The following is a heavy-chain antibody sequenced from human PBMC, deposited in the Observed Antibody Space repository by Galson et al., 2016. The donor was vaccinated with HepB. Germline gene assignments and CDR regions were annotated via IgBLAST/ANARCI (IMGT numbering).Heavy chain of an antibody. CDR2: ISYDGSHK. D-gene: IGHD3-9*01. J-gene: IGHJ4*02. CDR3: AKNDILAGYSAFDY. CDR1: GFTFSSYA. V-gene: IGHV3-30*18. Sequence: SLRLSCAVSGFTFSSYAMHWVRQAPGKGLEWVAVISYDGSHKYYAASVKGRFTISRDNFKTTLPLRMNSLRADDTAVYYCAKNDILAGYSAFDYWGQGTLVTVSS.